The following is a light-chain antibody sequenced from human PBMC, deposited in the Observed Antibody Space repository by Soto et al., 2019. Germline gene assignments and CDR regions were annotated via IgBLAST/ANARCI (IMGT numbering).Light chain of an antibody. V-gene: IGLV2-23*02. CDR3: CSYAGSPWV. J-gene: IGLJ3*02. Sequence: QSALTQPASVSGSPGQSITISCTGTSSDVGSYNLVSWYQQHPGKAPKLMIYEVSKRPSGVSNRFSGSKSGNTASLTISGLQAEDEADYYCCSYAGSPWVFSGGTKLTVL. CDR2: EVS. CDR1: SSDVGSYNL.